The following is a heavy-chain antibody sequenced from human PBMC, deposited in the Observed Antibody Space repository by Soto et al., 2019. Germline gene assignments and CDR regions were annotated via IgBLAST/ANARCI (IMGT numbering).Heavy chain of an antibody. CDR2: IYPGDSDT. CDR1: GYNFTTYW. D-gene: IGHD6-19*01. J-gene: IGHJ6*02. Sequence: GESQKISSKASGYNFTTYWIGWVRQMPGKGLEWMGIIYPGDSDTKYSPSLQGQVSISADTSISTAYLQWTSLKASDTAMYYCARSRRGAYSSGWYSPSGYYNYGIDAWGQGTKVTVSS. V-gene: IGHV5-51*01. CDR3: ARSRRGAYSSGWYSPSGYYNYGIDA.